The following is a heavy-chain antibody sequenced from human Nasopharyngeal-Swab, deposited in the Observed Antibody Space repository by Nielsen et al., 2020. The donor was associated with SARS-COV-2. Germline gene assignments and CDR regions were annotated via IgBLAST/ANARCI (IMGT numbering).Heavy chain of an antibody. V-gene: IGHV1-69*13. Sequence: SVKVSCKSSGSTLSTFGLSWVRQAPGQGLEWVGGVIPVFGTINYAQRFLGRVTITADESTTTAYMELRGLRSDDTAIYYCTRWGYNYTYWGQGTLVTVSS. J-gene: IGHJ4*02. CDR1: GSTLSTFG. D-gene: IGHD5-24*01. CDR3: TRWGYNYTY. CDR2: VIPVFGTI.